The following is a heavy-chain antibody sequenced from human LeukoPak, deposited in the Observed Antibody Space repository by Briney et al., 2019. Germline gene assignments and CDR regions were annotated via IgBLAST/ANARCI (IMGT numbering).Heavy chain of an antibody. CDR1: GYTFTGYY. D-gene: IGHD2-2*01. CDR3: ARDLLGGTSCYVD. J-gene: IGHJ1*01. V-gene: IGHV1-2*02. Sequence: ASVKVSCKASGYTFTGYYMHWVRQAPGQGLEWMGWINPNSGGTNYAQKFQGRVTMTRDTSISTAYMELSRLRSDDTAVYYCARDLLGGTSCYVDWGQGTLVTVSS. CDR2: INPNSGGT.